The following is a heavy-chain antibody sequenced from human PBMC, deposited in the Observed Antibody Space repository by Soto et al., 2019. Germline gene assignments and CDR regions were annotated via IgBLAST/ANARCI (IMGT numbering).Heavy chain of an antibody. J-gene: IGHJ5*02. CDR2: IYHTGNA. Sequence: SETLSLTCGVSGDSISNSRFYWAWIRQPPGEGLEWIGSIYHTGNAYYNPSLKSRVTISVDRSKNQFSLKLSSVTAAYTAVYYCARVEEPYNWFDPWGQGTLVTVSS. V-gene: IGHV4-39*07. CDR1: GDSISNSRFY. D-gene: IGHD1-26*01. CDR3: ARVEEPYNWFDP.